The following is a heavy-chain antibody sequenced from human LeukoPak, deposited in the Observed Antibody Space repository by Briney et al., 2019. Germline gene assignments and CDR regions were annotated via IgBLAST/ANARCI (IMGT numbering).Heavy chain of an antibody. V-gene: IGHV3-33*01. CDR2: IWYDGSNK. Sequence: PGGSLRLSCAASGFTFSSYGMPWVRQAPGKGLEWVAVIWYDGSNKYYADSVKGRFTISRDNSKNTLYLQMNSLRAEDTTVYYCARDFSVGSFDYWGQGTLVTVSS. J-gene: IGHJ4*02. D-gene: IGHD2-2*03. CDR3: ARDFSVGSFDY. CDR1: GFTFSSYG.